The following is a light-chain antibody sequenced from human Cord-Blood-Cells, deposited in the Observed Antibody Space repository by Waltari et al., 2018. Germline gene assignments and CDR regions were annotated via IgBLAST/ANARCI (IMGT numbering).Light chain of an antibody. CDR1: SSDVGGYNY. CDR2: EVS. J-gene: IGLJ1*01. V-gene: IGLV2-14*01. Sequence: QSALTQPASVSGSPGQSITISCTGHSSDVGGYNYVSWYQQHPGKAPKLMIYEVSNRPSGVSNRFSGSKSGNTASLTISGLQAEDEADYYCSSYTSSSTYVFGTGTKVTVL. CDR3: SSYTSSSTYV.